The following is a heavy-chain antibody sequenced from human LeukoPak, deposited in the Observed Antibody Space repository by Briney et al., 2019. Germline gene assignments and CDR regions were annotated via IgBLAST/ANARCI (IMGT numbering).Heavy chain of an antibody. V-gene: IGHV4-38-2*01. J-gene: IGHJ4*02. Sequence: SETLSLTCAVSGYSISSGYYWGWIRQPPGKGLEWIGSIYHSGSTYYNPSLKSRVTISVDTSKNQFSLKLSSVTAADTAVYYCARLWELRRFDYWGQGTLVTVSS. CDR1: GYSISSGYY. CDR2: IYHSGST. CDR3: ARLWELRRFDY. D-gene: IGHD1-26*01.